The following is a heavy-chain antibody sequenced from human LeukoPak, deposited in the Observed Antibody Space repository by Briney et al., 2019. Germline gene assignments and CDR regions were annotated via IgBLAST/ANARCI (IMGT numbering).Heavy chain of an antibody. CDR2: INHRESS. Sequence: SETLSLTCTVAGDSISSSGYYWGWIRQPPGKGLEWIGNINHRESSKYNPSLESRVTISVDRYKNQFSLKLTSVTAADTAVYYCARMVLWFGELPYRGNDYGMYVWGQGTTVTVSS. D-gene: IGHD3-10*01. V-gene: IGHV4-39*01. J-gene: IGHJ6*02. CDR3: ARMVLWFGELPYRGNDYGMYV. CDR1: GDSISSSGYY.